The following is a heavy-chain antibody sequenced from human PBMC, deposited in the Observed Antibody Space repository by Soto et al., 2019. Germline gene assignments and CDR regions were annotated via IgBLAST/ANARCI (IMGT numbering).Heavy chain of an antibody. V-gene: IGHV5-51*01. D-gene: IGHD1-26*01. CDR2: IYPGDSDT. CDR1: GYTFSTSW. Sequence: PGESLKISCQGSGYTFSTSWIAWVRQMPGKGLEWLGIIYPGDSDTRYSPSFQGQVTISADKSISTAYLQWSSLQASDSGMEYYAKRRNKGGAPFDIWGQGTLVTVSS. J-gene: IGHJ4*02. CDR3: AKRRNKGGAPFDI.